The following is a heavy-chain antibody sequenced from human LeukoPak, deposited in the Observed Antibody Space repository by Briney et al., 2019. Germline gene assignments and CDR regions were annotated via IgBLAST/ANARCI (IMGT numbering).Heavy chain of an antibody. CDR1: GGTFSSYA. J-gene: IGHJ5*02. D-gene: IGHD2-2*01. V-gene: IGHV1-69*13. Sequence: GASVTVSCKASGGTFSSYAISWVRQAPGQGLEWMGGIIPIFGTANYAQKFQGRVTITADESTSTAYMELSSLRSEDTAVYYCASQGPAAMPHNWFDPWGQGTLVTVSS. CDR2: IIPIFGTA. CDR3: ASQGPAAMPHNWFDP.